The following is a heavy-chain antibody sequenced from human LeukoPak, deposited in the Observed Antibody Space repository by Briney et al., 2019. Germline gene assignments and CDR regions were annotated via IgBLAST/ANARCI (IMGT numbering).Heavy chain of an antibody. Sequence: SETLSLTCTVSGGSISSYYWSWIRQPPGKGLEWIGYIYYSGSTNYNPSLKNRVTISVDTSKNQFSLKLSSVTAADTAVYYCARVGRDYSNYLDYWGQGTLVTVSS. V-gene: IGHV4-59*01. CDR1: GGSISSYY. CDR2: IYYSGST. J-gene: IGHJ4*02. D-gene: IGHD4-4*01. CDR3: ARVGRDYSNYLDY.